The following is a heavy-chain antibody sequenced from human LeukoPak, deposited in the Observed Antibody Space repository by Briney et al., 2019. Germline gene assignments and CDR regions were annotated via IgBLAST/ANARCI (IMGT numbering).Heavy chain of an antibody. D-gene: IGHD6-13*01. V-gene: IGHV4-39*01. CDR1: GGSISSSSYY. CDR2: IYYSGST. J-gene: IGHJ4*02. CDR3: VNLSSSWYIAY. Sequence: SETLSLTCTVSGGSISSSSYYWGWIRQPPGKGLEWIGSIYYSGSTYYNPSLKSRVTISVDTSKNQFSLKLSSVTAADTAVYYCVNLSSSWYIAYWGQGTLVTVSS.